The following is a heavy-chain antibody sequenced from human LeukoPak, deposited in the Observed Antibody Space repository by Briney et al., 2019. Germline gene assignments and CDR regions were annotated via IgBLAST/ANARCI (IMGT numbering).Heavy chain of an antibody. D-gene: IGHD4-17*01. J-gene: IGHJ4*02. CDR3: ARDAESTYGDY. CDR2: IKQDGSEK. CDR1: GFTFSSYR. V-gene: IGHV3-7*01. Sequence: GGSLRLSCAASGFTFSSYRMSWVRQAPGKGLEWVANIKQDGSEKYYVDSVKGRFTISRDNAKNSLYLQMNSLRAEDTAVYYCARDAESTYGDYWGQGTLVTVSS.